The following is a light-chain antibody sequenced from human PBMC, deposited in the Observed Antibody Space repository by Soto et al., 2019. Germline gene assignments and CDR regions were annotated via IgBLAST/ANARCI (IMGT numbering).Light chain of an antibody. Sequence: ESVLTQSPGTLSLSPGERATLSCRASQSVSSRFLVWCQQKPGQAPRLLMYGASSRATGIPDRFSGTGSGTDFTLTISRLEPEAFSVYYCQQYGSSPYTFGLGTKVDIK. CDR2: GAS. CDR1: QSVSSRF. J-gene: IGKJ2*01. V-gene: IGKV3-20*01. CDR3: QQYGSSPYT.